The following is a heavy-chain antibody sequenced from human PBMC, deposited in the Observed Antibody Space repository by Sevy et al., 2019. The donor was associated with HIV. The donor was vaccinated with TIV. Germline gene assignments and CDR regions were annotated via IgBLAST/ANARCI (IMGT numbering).Heavy chain of an antibody. CDR3: ARDYNWNYAGDWFDP. V-gene: IGHV4-38-2*02. CDR1: VYSISSGYN. CDR2: IYQSGST. J-gene: IGHJ5*02. D-gene: IGHD1-7*01. Sequence: SETLSLTCTVSVYSISSGYNWGWIRQPPGKGLERIASIYQSGSTYYNPSLKSRVTISVDTSKNQFSLRLNSVTAADTAVSYCARDYNWNYAGDWFDPWGQGTLVTVSS.